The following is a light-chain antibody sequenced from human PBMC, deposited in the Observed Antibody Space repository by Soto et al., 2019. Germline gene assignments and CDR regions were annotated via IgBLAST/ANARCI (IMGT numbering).Light chain of an antibody. Sequence: DIQLTQSPSSLSASVGDRITITCQASRDIAHYLSWYQQKPGKAPQLLVYEASKLQTGVPSRFSGRASGPDFPFAISSRQPADRATYYCQQYDDLPLTFVGGTKVEIK. CDR2: EAS. CDR3: QQYDDLPLT. CDR1: RDIAHY. V-gene: IGKV1-33*01. J-gene: IGKJ4*01.